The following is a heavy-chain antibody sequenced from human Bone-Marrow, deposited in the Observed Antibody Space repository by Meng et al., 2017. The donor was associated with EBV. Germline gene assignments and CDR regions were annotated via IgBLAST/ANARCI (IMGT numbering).Heavy chain of an antibody. CDR1: GGSSSSSTW. CDR3: LLQVQDDDY. CDR2: IYHSGST. V-gene: IGHV4-4*02. D-gene: IGHD1-1*01. Sequence: QWQLRDPGPGLVKSSGTLSLPSALSGGSSSSSTWWRWDRQPPGKGLEWIGEIYHSGSTNYNPSLKSRVTISVDKSKNQFSLKLRSVTAADTAVYYCLLQVQDDDYWGQGTLVTVSS. J-gene: IGHJ4*02.